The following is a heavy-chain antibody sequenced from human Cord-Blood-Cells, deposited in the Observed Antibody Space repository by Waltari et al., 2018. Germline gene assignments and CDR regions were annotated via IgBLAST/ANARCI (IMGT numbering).Heavy chain of an antibody. Sequence: QMQLVQSGPEVKKPGTSVKVSCKASGFTFTSSAVQWVRQACGQRLEWIGWIVVGSGNTNYAQKFQEKDTITRDMSTSTAYMELSSLRSEDTAVYYCGRGRHDFWSGYYYFDYWGQGTLVTVSS. CDR2: IVVGSGNT. CDR3: GRGRHDFWSGYYYFDY. CDR1: GFTFTSSA. J-gene: IGHJ4*02. V-gene: IGHV1-58*01. D-gene: IGHD3-3*01.